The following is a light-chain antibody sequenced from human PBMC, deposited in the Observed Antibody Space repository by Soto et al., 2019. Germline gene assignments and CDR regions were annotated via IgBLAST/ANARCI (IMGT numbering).Light chain of an antibody. V-gene: IGLV2-14*01. CDR3: SSYTTISTYV. J-gene: IGLJ1*01. CDR2: DVR. CDR1: SCDVGGYNY. Sequence: QSVLTQPASGSGSPGQSITISCTGTSCDVGGYNYVSWYQQHPGKAPKLMIYDVRNRPSGVSNRFSGSKSVNTASLTISGLQAEDEADYYCSSYTTISTYVFGTGTKVTVL.